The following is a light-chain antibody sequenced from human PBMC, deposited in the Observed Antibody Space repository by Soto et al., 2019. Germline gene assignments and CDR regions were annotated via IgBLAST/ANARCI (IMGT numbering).Light chain of an antibody. CDR3: MQTLLTWT. CDR1: QSLLHSNGYTY. V-gene: IGKV2-28*01. Sequence: DIVMTQSPLSLPVTPGEPASIPCRSSQSLLHSNGYTYLDWYLQRPGQSPQLLIYLGSYRASGVPDRFSGSGSGTDFTLKISRVEAGDVGVYYCMQTLLTWTFGQGTKVDIK. J-gene: IGKJ1*01. CDR2: LGS.